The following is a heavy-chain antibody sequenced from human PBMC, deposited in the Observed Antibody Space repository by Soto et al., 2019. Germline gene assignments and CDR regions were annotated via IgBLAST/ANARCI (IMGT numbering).Heavy chain of an antibody. CDR1: GGTFSSYA. CDR2: LIPISETT. CDR3: ARSQGSSTSLEIYYYYYSGMDG. Sequence: QVQLVQSGAEVKKPGSSVKVSCTASGGTFSSYAISWVRQAPGQGLEWMGGLIPISETTNYAQKFQGRVTITADESKSTAYMELSRLRSDDTAVYYCARSQGSSTSLEIYYYYYSGMDGWGQGTTVNVSS. D-gene: IGHD2-2*01. J-gene: IGHJ6*02. V-gene: IGHV1-69*01.